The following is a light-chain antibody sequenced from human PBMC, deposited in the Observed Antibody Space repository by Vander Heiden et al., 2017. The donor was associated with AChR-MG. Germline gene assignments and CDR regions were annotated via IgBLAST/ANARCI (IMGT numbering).Light chain of an antibody. CDR2: GAS. Sequence: EIVMTQSPATLSVSLGERATLSCRASQSVSSNLAWYQQKPGQAPRLLIYGASTRATGIPARCSGSGSGTEFTLTISSLQSEDFAVYYCQQYNNWPPLTFGGGTKVEIK. V-gene: IGKV3-15*01. CDR3: QQYNNWPPLT. CDR1: QSVSSN. J-gene: IGKJ4*01.